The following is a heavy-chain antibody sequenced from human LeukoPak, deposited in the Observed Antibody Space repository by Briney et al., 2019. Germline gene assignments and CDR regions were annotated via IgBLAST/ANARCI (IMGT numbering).Heavy chain of an antibody. CDR1: GLTLSNAW. V-gene: IGHV3-15*01. Sequence: GGSLRLSCAASGLTLSNAWMSWVRQAPGKGLEWVGRIKSKTDGGTTDYAAPVKGRFTTSRDDSKNTLYLQMNSLKTEDTAVYYCTRGSYYVAFDIWGQGTMVTVSS. J-gene: IGHJ3*02. CDR3: TRGSYYVAFDI. D-gene: IGHD1-26*01. CDR2: IKSKTDGGTT.